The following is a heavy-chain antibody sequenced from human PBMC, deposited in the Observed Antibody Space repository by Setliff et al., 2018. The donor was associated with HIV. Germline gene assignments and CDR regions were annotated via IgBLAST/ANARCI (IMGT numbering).Heavy chain of an antibody. Sequence: PSETLSLTCTVSGGFLTSSSYYWAWIRQPPGKGLEWIGNIHFSGSTYYNPSLKSRVTIYVGTSKQQVFLSLSSVTAADTAIYYCARPSLGIGGGSIFDSWGQGILVTVSS. CDR2: IHFSGST. V-gene: IGHV4-39*01. CDR1: GGFLTSSSYY. CDR3: ARPSLGIGGGSIFDS. D-gene: IGHD7-27*01. J-gene: IGHJ4*02.